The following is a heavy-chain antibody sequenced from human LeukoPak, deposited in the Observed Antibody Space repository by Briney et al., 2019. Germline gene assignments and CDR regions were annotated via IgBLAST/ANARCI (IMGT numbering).Heavy chain of an antibody. V-gene: IGHV3-23*01. CDR3: AKDPSAYFWSGYPFDY. J-gene: IGHJ4*02. Sequence: GGSLRLSCAASGFTFSSYAMSWVRQVPGKGLEWVSAISGSGGSTYYADSVKGRFTISRDNSKNTLYLQMNSLRAEDTAVYYCAKDPSAYFWSGYPFDYWGQGTLVTVSS. CDR1: GFTFSSYA. CDR2: ISGSGGST. D-gene: IGHD3-3*01.